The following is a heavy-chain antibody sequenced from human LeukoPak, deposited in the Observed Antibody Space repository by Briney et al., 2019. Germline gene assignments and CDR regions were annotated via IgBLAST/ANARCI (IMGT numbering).Heavy chain of an antibody. J-gene: IGHJ4*02. CDR1: GFTFSSYA. Sequence: GGSLRLSCAASGFTFSSYAMHWVRQAPGKGLEWVAVISYDGSNKYYADSVKGRFTISRDNSKNTLYLQMNSLRAEDTAVYYCARGTFGGVIVIDYFDYWGQGTLVTVSS. V-gene: IGHV3-30*04. CDR3: ARGTFGGVIVIDYFDY. CDR2: ISYDGSNK. D-gene: IGHD3-16*02.